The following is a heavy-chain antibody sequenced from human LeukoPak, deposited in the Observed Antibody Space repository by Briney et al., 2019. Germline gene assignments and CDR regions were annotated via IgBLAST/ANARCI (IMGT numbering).Heavy chain of an antibody. D-gene: IGHD3-22*01. CDR1: GGSISSGGYY. J-gene: IGHJ4*02. CDR3: ATTPRYYYDSSGFGY. CDR2: IYYSGST. Sequence: PSQTLSLTCTVSGGSISSGGYYWSWIRRPPGKGLGWFGYIYYSGSTYYNPSLKSRVTISVDTSKNQFSLKLSSVTAADTAVYYCATTPRYYYDSSGFGYWGQGTLVTVSS. V-gene: IGHV4-31*03.